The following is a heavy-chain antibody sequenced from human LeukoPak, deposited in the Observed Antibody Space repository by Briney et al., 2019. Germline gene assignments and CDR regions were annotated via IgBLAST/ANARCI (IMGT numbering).Heavy chain of an antibody. Sequence: PSETLSLTCAVSGGPISSSNWWSWVRQPPGKGLEWIGEIYHSGSTNYNPSLKSRVTISVDKSKNQFSLKLSSVTAADTAVYYCARVFWGSFGLSFDYWGQGTLVTVSS. CDR2: IYHSGST. CDR3: ARVFWGSFGLSFDY. CDR1: GGPISSSNW. V-gene: IGHV4-4*02. D-gene: IGHD5-18*01. J-gene: IGHJ4*02.